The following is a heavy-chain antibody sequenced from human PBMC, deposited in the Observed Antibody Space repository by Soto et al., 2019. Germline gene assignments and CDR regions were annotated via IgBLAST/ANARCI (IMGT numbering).Heavy chain of an antibody. D-gene: IGHD6-19*01. Sequence: QVQLVQSGAEVKKPGASVKVSCKASGYTFTSYAMHWVRQAPGQRLEWMGWINAGNGNTKYSQKFQGRVTITRDTSASTAYMELSSLRSEDTAVYYCADLYSSGWDEAKNFDYWGQGTLVTVSS. CDR3: ADLYSSGWDEAKNFDY. CDR2: INAGNGNT. J-gene: IGHJ4*02. V-gene: IGHV1-3*01. CDR1: GYTFTSYA.